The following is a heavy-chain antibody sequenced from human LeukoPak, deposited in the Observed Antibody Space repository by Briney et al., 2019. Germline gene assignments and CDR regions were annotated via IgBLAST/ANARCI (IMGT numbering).Heavy chain of an antibody. CDR2: IYTTGST. CDR1: GGSISSYY. J-gene: IGHJ4*02. CDR3: ARAYYYDSNAPYYFDY. Sequence: PSETLSLTCTVSGGSISSYYWSWIRQPAGKGLEWIGRIYTTGSTNYNPSLKSRVTISVDTSKNQFSLKLSSVTAADTALYYCARAYYYDSNAPYYFDYWGQGTLVTASS. V-gene: IGHV4-4*07. D-gene: IGHD3-22*01.